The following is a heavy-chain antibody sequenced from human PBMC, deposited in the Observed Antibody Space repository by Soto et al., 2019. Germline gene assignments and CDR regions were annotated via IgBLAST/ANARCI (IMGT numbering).Heavy chain of an antibody. Sequence: RASVKVSCKASGYTFTSYGISWVRQAPGQGLEWMGWISAYNGNTNYAQKLQGRVTMTTDTSTSTAYMELRSLRSDDTAVYYCARGKDYYGFAWFDPWGQGTLVTVSS. CDR1: GYTFTSYG. CDR3: ARGKDYYGFAWFDP. CDR2: ISAYNGNT. J-gene: IGHJ5*02. D-gene: IGHD3-10*01. V-gene: IGHV1-18*01.